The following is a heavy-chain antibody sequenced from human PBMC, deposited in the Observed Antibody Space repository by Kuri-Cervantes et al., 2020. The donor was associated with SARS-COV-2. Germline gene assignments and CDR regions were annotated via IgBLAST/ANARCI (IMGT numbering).Heavy chain of an antibody. D-gene: IGHD2-2*01. V-gene: IGHV4-30-4*08. J-gene: IGHJ4*02. CDR2: WYDSDTA. Sequence: SETLSLTCSVSGGRITSGDHYWTWIRQSPGRGLQWLGYWYDSDTAYYNPSLEGRLSISVDTSQSQFSLNIKSVTATDTAVYFCARGRCSKTTCYLRPYLDSWGQGTLVTVSS. CDR3: ARGRCSKTTCYLRPYLDS. CDR1: GGRITSGDHY.